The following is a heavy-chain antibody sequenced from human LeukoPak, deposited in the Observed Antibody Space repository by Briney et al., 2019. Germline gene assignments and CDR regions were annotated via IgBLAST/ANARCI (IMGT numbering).Heavy chain of an antibody. CDR2: ISGSSTSI. D-gene: IGHD5-18*01. V-gene: IGHV3-48*01. Sequence: GGSLRLSCATSGFTFSTYGMHWVRQAPGKGLEWVSYISGSSTSIYHADSVKGRFTISRDNAKNSLYLQMNSLRAEDTAMYYCARDVGYRSWFDPWGQGTLVIVSS. J-gene: IGHJ5*02. CDR1: GFTFSTYG. CDR3: ARDVGYRSWFDP.